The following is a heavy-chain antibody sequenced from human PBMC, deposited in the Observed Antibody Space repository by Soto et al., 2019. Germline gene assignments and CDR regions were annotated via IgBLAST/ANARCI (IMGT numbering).Heavy chain of an antibody. V-gene: IGHV5-10-1*01. J-gene: IGHJ6*02. D-gene: IGHD6-6*01. Sequence: GESLKISCKGSGYSFTSYWISWVRQMPGKGLEWMGRIDPSDSYTNYSPSFQGHVTISADKSISTAYLQWSSLKASDTAMYYCARLLVTSPDYHYYGMDVWGQGTTVTVSS. CDR1: GYSFTSYW. CDR3: ARLLVTSPDYHYYGMDV. CDR2: IDPSDSYT.